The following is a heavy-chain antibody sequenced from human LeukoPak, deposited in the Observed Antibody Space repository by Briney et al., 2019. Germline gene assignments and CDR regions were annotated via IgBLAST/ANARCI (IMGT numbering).Heavy chain of an antibody. CDR2: FDPEDGET. J-gene: IGHJ4*02. Sequence: ASVKVSCKVSGYTLTELSMHWVRQAPGKGLEWMGGFDPEDGETIYAQKFQGRVTMTEDTSTDTAYLELSSLRSEGPAGYYCVQQRWTLLGALSKWGQGTLVTVSS. V-gene: IGHV1-24*01. CDR3: VQQRWTLLGALSK. CDR1: GYTLTELS. D-gene: IGHD1-26*01.